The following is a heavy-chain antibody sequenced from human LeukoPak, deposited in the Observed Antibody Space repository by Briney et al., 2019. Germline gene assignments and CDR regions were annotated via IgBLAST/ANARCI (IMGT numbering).Heavy chain of an antibody. V-gene: IGHV3-21*01. J-gene: IGHJ4*02. CDR1: GFTFSSYS. D-gene: IGHD4-17*01. CDR3: ARSTLVTVTPHFDY. CDR2: ISSSSSYI. Sequence: GGSLRLSCAASGFTFSSYSMNWVRQAPGKGLEWVSSISSSSSYIYYADSVKGRFTISRDNAKNSLYLQMNSLRAEDTAVYYCARSTLVTVTPHFDYWGQGTLVTVSS.